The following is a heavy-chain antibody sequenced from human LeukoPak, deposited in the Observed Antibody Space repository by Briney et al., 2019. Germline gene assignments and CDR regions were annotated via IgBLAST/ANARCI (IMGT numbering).Heavy chain of an antibody. D-gene: IGHD6-6*01. CDR3: ARESSSAEYFEY. V-gene: IGHV4-59*01. CDR2: IYYSGST. J-gene: IGHJ4*02. Sequence: SETLSLTCTVSGGSISTYYWTWIRQPPGKGLEWIGYIYYSGSTNYNPPLKSRVAMSVDTSRNQFSLRLSSVTAADTAVYYCARESSSAEYFEYWGQGTLVTVSS. CDR1: GGSISTYY.